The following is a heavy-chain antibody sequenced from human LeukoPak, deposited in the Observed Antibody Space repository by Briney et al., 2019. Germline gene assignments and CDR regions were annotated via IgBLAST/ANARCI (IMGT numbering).Heavy chain of an antibody. CDR1: GFTFSSYS. D-gene: IGHD6-19*01. V-gene: IGHV3-21*01. J-gene: IGHJ4*02. CDR3: ARDGAASGWYVPVVDY. Sequence: GGSLRLSCAAFGFTFSSYSMNWVRQAPGKGLEWVSSISSSSSYIYYADSVKGRFTISRDNAKNSLYLQMNSLRAEDTAVYYCARDGAASGWYVPVVDYWGQGTLVTVSS. CDR2: ISSSSSYI.